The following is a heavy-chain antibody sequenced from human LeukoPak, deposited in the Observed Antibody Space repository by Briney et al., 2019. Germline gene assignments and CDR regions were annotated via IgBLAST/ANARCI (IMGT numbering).Heavy chain of an antibody. V-gene: IGHV3-7*01. J-gene: IGHJ3*02. CDR1: GFTFSSYW. CDR2: IKQDGSEK. Sequence: GGSLRLSCAASGFTFSSYWMSWVRQAPGKGLEWVANIKQDGSEKYYVDSVKGRFTISRDNAKNSLYLQMNSLRAEDTAVYYCARDSPYGDYDAFDIWGQGTMVTVAS. D-gene: IGHD4-17*01. CDR3: ARDSPYGDYDAFDI.